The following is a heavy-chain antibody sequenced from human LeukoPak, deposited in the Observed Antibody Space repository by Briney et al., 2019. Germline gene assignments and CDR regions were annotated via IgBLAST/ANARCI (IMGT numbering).Heavy chain of an antibody. J-gene: IGHJ4*02. D-gene: IGHD3-22*01. V-gene: IGHV3-23*01. Sequence: PGGPLRLSCAASGFTFSTYAMSWVRQAPGKGLEWVSTISDSGANTYYADSVKGRFTISRDNSKNTLYLQMNSLRAEDTAVYYCARGGPRAVVQYYDSSGYYFYWGQGTLVTVSS. CDR1: GFTFSTYA. CDR3: ARGGPRAVVQYYDSSGYYFY. CDR2: ISDSGANT.